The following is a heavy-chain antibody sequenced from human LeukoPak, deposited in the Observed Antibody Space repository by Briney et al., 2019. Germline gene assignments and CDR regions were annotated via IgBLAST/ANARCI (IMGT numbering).Heavy chain of an antibody. J-gene: IGHJ5*02. CDR2: IIPIFGTA. V-gene: IGHV1-69*05. CDR3: ARDPDYYDISARFDP. Sequence: ASVKVSCKASGGTFSSYAISWVRQAPGQGLEWMGRIIPIFGTANYAQKFQGRVTITTDESTSTAYMELSSLRSEDTAVYYCARDPDYYDISARFDPWGQGTLVTVPS. CDR1: GGTFSSYA. D-gene: IGHD3-22*01.